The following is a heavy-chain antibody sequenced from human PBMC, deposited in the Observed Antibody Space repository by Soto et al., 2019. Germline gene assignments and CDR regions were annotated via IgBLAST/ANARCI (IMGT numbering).Heavy chain of an antibody. D-gene: IGHD4-17*01. CDR2: IYYSGST. V-gene: IGHV4-59*08. J-gene: IGHJ4*02. CDR1: GGSISSYY. CDR3: ARQPHSYGDPYFDY. Sequence: SETLSLTCTVSGGSISSYYWSWIRQPPGKGLEWIGYIYYSGSTNYNPSLKSRVTISVDTSKNQFSLKLSSVTAADTAVYYCARQPHSYGDPYFDYWGQGTLVTVS.